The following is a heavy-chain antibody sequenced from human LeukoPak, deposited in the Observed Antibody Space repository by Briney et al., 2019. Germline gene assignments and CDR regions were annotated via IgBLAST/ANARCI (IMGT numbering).Heavy chain of an antibody. V-gene: IGHV3-7*05. Sequence: GGSLRLSCAASGFTFSLYWMSWVRQAPGKGLEWVANIKQDGSEKYYVDSVKGRFTISRDNARNSLYLRMNSLRAEDTAVYYCVSTATFDHWGQGTLVTVSS. D-gene: IGHD5/OR15-5a*01. CDR3: VSTATFDH. J-gene: IGHJ4*02. CDR1: GFTFSLYW. CDR2: IKQDGSEK.